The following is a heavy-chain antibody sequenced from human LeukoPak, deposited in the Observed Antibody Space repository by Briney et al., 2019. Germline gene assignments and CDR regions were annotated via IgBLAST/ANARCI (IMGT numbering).Heavy chain of an antibody. CDR3: AREAEPMIVVVIRGAFDI. J-gene: IGHJ3*02. D-gene: IGHD3-22*01. CDR1: GGTFSSYA. CDR2: IIPIFGTA. Sequence: ASVKVSCKASGGTFSSYAISWVRQAPGQGLEWMGGIIPIFGTANYALKFQGRVTITADESTSTAYMELSSLRSEDTAVYYCAREAEPMIVVVIRGAFDIWGQGTMVTVSS. V-gene: IGHV1-69*13.